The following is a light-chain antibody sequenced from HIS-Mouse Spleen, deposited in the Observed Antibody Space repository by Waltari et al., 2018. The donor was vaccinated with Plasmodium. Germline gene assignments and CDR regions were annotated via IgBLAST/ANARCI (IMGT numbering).Light chain of an antibody. Sequence: DVVMTQSPLSLPVTLGQPASIPCRSSQSLVHSDGNTYLNWFPQRPGQSPRRLIYKVFNRDSGVPDRFSGSGSGTDFTLKISRVEAEDVGVYYCMQGTHWPPYTFGQGTKLEIK. CDR1: QSLVHSDGNTY. V-gene: IGKV2-30*02. J-gene: IGKJ2*01. CDR2: KVF. CDR3: MQGTHWPPYT.